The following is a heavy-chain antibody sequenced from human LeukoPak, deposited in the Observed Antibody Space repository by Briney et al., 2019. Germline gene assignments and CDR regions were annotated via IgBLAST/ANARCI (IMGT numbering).Heavy chain of an antibody. CDR1: GFTFSSYG. CDR2: IWYDGSNK. CDR3: AKDGLSAGTTAEYFDY. J-gene: IGHJ4*02. Sequence: PGGSLRLSCAASGFTFSSYGMHWVRQAPGKGLEWVAVIWYDGSNKYYADSVKGRFTISRDNSKNTLYLQMNGLRAEDTAVYYCAKDGLSAGTTAEYFDYWGQGTLVTVSS. V-gene: IGHV3-33*06. D-gene: IGHD1-7*01.